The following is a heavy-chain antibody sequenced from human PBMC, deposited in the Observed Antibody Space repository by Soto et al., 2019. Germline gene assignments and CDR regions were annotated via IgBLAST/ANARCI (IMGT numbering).Heavy chain of an antibody. CDR1: GFTFSSYG. J-gene: IGHJ4*02. CDR2: ISYDGRNK. CDR3: ARDRGVEVTTRFFFDY. V-gene: IGHV3-30*03. D-gene: IGHD4-17*01. Sequence: QVQLVESGGGVVQPGRSLRLSCAASGFTFSSYGMHWVRQAPGKGLEWVAVISYDGRNKNYADSVKGRFTISTDNSKNMLYLQIHILRAEDTAVYYCARDRGVEVTTRFFFDYWGQGTLVTVSS.